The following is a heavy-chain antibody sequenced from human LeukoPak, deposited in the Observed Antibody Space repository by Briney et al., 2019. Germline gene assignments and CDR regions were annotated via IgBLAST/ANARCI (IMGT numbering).Heavy chain of an antibody. Sequence: GGSLRLSCAASGFTFSTYVMSWVRQAPGKGREWVSSISSSSSYIYYADSVKGRFTISRDNAKNSLYLQMNSLRAEDTAVYYCASELGFDYWGQGTLVTVSS. D-gene: IGHD7-27*01. CDR3: ASELGFDY. CDR1: GFTFSTYV. CDR2: ISSSSSYI. J-gene: IGHJ4*02. V-gene: IGHV3-21*01.